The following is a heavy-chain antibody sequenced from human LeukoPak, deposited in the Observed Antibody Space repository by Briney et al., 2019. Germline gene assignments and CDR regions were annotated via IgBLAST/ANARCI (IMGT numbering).Heavy chain of an antibody. CDR3: ARVAPQSYYYGMDV. V-gene: IGHV4-34*01. Sequence: SETLSLTRAVYGGSFSGYYWSWIRQPPGKGLEWIGEINHSGSTNYNPSLKSRVTISVDTSKNQFSLKLSSVTAADTAVYYCARVAPQSYYYGMDVWGKGTTVTVSS. J-gene: IGHJ6*04. CDR2: INHSGST. CDR1: GGSFSGYY.